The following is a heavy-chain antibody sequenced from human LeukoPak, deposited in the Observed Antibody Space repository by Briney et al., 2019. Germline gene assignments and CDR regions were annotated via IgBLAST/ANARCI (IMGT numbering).Heavy chain of an antibody. CDR1: GFTFSEFE. Sequence: GSLRLSCAASGFTFSEFEMNWVRQPPGKGLEWIGEINHSGSTNYNPSLKSRVTISVDTSKNQFSLKLSSVTAADTAVYYCARRGSSSSWLYYFDYWGQGTLVTVSS. CDR2: INHSGST. D-gene: IGHD6-13*01. CDR3: ARRGSSSSWLYYFDY. J-gene: IGHJ4*02. V-gene: IGHV4-34*01.